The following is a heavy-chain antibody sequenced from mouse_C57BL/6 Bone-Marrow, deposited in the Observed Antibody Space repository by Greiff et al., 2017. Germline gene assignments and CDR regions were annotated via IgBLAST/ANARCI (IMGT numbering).Heavy chain of an antibody. D-gene: IGHD1-1*01. CDR1: GFTFSSYT. Sequence: EVQLVESGGGLVKPGGSLKLSCAASGFTFSSYTMSWVRQTPEKRLEWVATISGGGGNTYYPDSVKGRFTISRDNAKNTLYLQMSSLRSEDTALYYCARHSHYYGSSSWYFDVWGTGTTVTVSS. V-gene: IGHV5-9*01. CDR3: ARHSHYYGSSSWYFDV. J-gene: IGHJ1*03. CDR2: ISGGGGNT.